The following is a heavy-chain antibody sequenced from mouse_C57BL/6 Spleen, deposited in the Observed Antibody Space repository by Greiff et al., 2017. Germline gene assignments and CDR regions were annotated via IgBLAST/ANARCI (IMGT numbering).Heavy chain of an antibody. CDR3: ARGGLPSSFAY. J-gene: IGHJ3*01. CDR1: GYAFSSYW. CDR2: IYPGDGDT. V-gene: IGHV1-80*01. D-gene: IGHD3-1*01. Sequence: QVQLQQSGAELVKPEASVKISCKASGYAFSSYWMNWVKQRPGKGLEWIGQIYPGDGDTNYNGKFKGKATLTADKSSSTAYKQLSSLTSEDSAVYFCARGGLPSSFAYWGQGTLVTVSA.